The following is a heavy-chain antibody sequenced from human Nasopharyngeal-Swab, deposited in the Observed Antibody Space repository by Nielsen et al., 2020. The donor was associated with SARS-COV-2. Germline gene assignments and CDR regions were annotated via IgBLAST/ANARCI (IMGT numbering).Heavy chain of an antibody. V-gene: IGHV1-18*04. D-gene: IGHD1-26*01. Sequence: ASVKVSCKASGYTFTSYGISWVRQAPGQGLEWMGWISAYNGNTNYAQKLQGRVTMTRDTSTSTVYMELSSLRSEDTAVYYCARRGGSYYFDYWGQGTLVTVSS. CDR3: ARRGGSYYFDY. J-gene: IGHJ4*02. CDR1: GYTFTSYG. CDR2: ISAYNGNT.